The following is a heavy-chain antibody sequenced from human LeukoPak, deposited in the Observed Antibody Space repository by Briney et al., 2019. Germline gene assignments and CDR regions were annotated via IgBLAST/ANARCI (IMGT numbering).Heavy chain of an antibody. Sequence: SETLSLTCTVSGGSISSYYWSWIRQPPRKGLEWIGYIYYSGSTNYNPSLKSRVTISVDTSKNQFSLKLSSVTAADTAVYYCARVGGSGSYYNSYFDYWGQGTLVTVSS. J-gene: IGHJ4*02. CDR1: GGSISSYY. D-gene: IGHD3-10*01. CDR3: ARVGGSGSYYNSYFDY. CDR2: IYYSGST. V-gene: IGHV4-59*08.